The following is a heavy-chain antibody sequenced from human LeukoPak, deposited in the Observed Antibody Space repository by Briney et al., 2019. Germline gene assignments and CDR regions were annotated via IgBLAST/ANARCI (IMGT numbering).Heavy chain of an antibody. V-gene: IGHV4-4*07. CDR2: MYPSGST. D-gene: IGHD3-10*01. J-gene: IGHJ4*02. CDR3: ARDHYGSGSYKSYFDY. Sequence: SETLSLTCTVSGGSTSNYYWSWLRQPAGKGLEWIGRMYPSGSTKYNPSLKSRVIISVDNSKNLLSLKLTSVTAADTAVYFCARDHYGSGSYKSYFDYWGQGTQVTVSS. CDR1: GGSTSNYY.